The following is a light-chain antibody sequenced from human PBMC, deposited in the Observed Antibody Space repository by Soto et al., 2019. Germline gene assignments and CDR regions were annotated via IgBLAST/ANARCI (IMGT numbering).Light chain of an antibody. Sequence: QSALTQPACVSGSPGQTITISCTGTSSDVGGYAYVSWYQQYPGKVPKLVISEVSNRPSGVSHRFSGSRSGNTASLTISGLQAEDEADYHCSSYTSRTTPVFGGGTKLTVL. CDR3: SSYTSRTTPV. J-gene: IGLJ2*01. V-gene: IGLV2-14*01. CDR2: EVS. CDR1: SSDVGGYAY.